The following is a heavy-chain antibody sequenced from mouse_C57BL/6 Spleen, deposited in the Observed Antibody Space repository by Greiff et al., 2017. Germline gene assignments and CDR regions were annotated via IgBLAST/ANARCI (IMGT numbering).Heavy chain of an antibody. CDR3: ARNPISSRIAMDY. J-gene: IGHJ4*01. CDR1: GFSLTSYG. CDR2: IWSGGST. V-gene: IGHV2-2*01. Sequence: VKLVESGPGLVQPSQSLSITCTVSGFSLTSYGVHWVRQSPGKGLEWLGVIWSGGSTDYNAAFISRLSISKDNSKSQVFFKMNSLQADDTAIYYCARNPISSRIAMDYWGQGTSVTVSS. D-gene: IGHD1-1*01.